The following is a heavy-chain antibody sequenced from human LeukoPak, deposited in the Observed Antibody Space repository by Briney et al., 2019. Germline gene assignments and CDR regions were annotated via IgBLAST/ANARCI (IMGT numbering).Heavy chain of an antibody. CDR2: IYTSGST. D-gene: IGHD3-10*01. CDR1: GGSFSGYY. J-gene: IGHJ4*02. V-gene: IGHV4-59*10. Sequence: PSETLSLTCAVYGGSFSGYYWSWIRQPAGKGLEWIGRIYTSGSTNYNPPLKSRVTMSVDTSKNQFSLKLSSVTAADTAVYYCARVGSLGIANWGQGTLVTVSS. CDR3: ARVGSLGIAN.